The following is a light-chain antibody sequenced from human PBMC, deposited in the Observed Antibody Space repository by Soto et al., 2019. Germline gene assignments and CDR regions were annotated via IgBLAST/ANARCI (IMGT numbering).Light chain of an antibody. J-gene: IGLJ1*01. CDR1: SSDVGGYHY. CDR3: TSYAGGNNV. Sequence: QSALTQPPSASGSPGQSVTISCTGTSSDVGGYHYVSWYQHNPGKVPKLMMYEVNKRPSGVTDRFSGSKSGNTASLTDSGLQAEDEADYYCTSYAGGNNVFGTGTKRTVL. CDR2: EVN. V-gene: IGLV2-8*01.